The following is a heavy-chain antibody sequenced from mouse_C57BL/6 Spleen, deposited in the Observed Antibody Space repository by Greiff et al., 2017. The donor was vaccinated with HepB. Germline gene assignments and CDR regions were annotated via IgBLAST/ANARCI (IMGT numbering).Heavy chain of an antibody. D-gene: IGHD1-1*01. Sequence: EVKLVESGGDLVKPGGSLKLSCAASGFTFSSYGMSWVRQTPDKRLEWVATISSGGSYTYYPDSVKGRFTISRDNAKNTLYLQMSSLKSEDTAMYYCARPYYYGSYAMDYWGQGTSVTVSS. CDR1: GFTFSSYG. CDR3: ARPYYYGSYAMDY. V-gene: IGHV5-6*01. CDR2: ISSGGSYT. J-gene: IGHJ4*01.